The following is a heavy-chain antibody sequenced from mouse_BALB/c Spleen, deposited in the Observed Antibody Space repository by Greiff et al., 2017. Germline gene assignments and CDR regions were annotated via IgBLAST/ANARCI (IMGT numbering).Heavy chain of an antibody. CDR1: GYTFTSYW. Sequence: QVQLQQSGAELAKPGASVKMSCKASGYTFTSYWMHWVNQRPGQGLEWIGYINPSTGYTEYNQKFKDKATLTADKSSSTAYMQLSSLTSEDSAVYYCARNDYDYAMDYWGQGTSVTVSS. V-gene: IGHV1-7*01. J-gene: IGHJ4*01. D-gene: IGHD2-13*01. CDR2: INPSTGYT. CDR3: ARNDYDYAMDY.